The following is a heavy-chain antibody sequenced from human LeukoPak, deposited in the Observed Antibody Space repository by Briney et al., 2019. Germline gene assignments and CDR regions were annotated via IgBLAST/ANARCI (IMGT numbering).Heavy chain of an antibody. CDR3: ANRKYCSGGSCYRGSYLDY. CDR2: IRYDGSNK. V-gene: IGHV3-30*02. CDR1: GFTFSSYG. J-gene: IGHJ4*02. D-gene: IGHD2-15*01. Sequence: GGSLRLSCAASGFTFSSYGMHWVRQAPGKGLEWVAFIRYDGSNKYYADSVKGRFTISRDNSKNTLYPQMNSLRAEDTAVYYCANRKYCSGGSCYRGSYLDYWGQGTLVTVSS.